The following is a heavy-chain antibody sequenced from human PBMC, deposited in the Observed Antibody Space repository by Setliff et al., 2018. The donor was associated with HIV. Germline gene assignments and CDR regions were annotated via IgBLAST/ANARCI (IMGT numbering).Heavy chain of an antibody. V-gene: IGHV3-73*01. Sequence: PGGSLRLSCAASGFILSNVWMHWVRQAPGKGLEWVGRIRSKADKYATDYGASAKGRFIISRDDSKKTAYLQMSSLRAEDTAMYYCLLPCTSGWHNWADPWGQGTLVTVSS. J-gene: IGHJ5*02. D-gene: IGHD2-8*01. CDR3: LLPCTSGWHNWADP. CDR1: GFILSNVW. CDR2: IRSKADKYAT.